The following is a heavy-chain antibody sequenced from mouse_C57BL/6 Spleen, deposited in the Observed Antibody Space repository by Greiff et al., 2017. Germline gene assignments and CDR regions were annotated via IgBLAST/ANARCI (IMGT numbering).Heavy chain of an antibody. Sequence: EVKVVESGGGLVQPGGSLKLSCAASGFTFSDYYMYWVRQTPEKRLEWVAYISNGGGSTYYPATVQGRFTISRDNAKNTLYLQMSRLKSEDTAMYYCARYDYAMDYWGQGTSVTVSS. CDR1: GFTFSDYY. J-gene: IGHJ4*01. CDR3: ARYDYAMDY. V-gene: IGHV5-12*01. CDR2: ISNGGGST. D-gene: IGHD2-3*01.